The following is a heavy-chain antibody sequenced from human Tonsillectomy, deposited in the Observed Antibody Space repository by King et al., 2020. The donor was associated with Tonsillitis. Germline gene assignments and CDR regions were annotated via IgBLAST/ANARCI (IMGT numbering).Heavy chain of an antibody. CDR2: INPISGDT. Sequence: QKQLVQSGAEVKKPGASVKVSCKASGYTFTAYYMHWVRQAPGQGLEWMGWINPISGDTDCAQKFQGGVTMTRDTSISTVYIELSRLTSDDTAVYYCARGSLEATRYFDLWGRGTLVTVSS. CDR3: ARGSLEATRYFDL. D-gene: IGHD3-3*01. V-gene: IGHV1-2*02. CDR1: GYTFTAYY. J-gene: IGHJ2*01.